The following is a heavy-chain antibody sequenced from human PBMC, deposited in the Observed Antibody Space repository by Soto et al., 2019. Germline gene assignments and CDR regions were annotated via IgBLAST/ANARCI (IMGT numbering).Heavy chain of an antibody. D-gene: IGHD3-10*01. V-gene: IGHV4-30-2*01. Sequence: SETLSLTCAVSGGSISSGGYPWSWIRQPPGKGLEWIGYIYHSGSTYYNPSLKSRVTISVDRSKNQFSLKLSSVTAADTAVYYCAGAAYGSGNFDYWGQGTLVTVSS. CDR1: GGSISSGGYP. CDR2: IYHSGST. CDR3: AGAAYGSGNFDY. J-gene: IGHJ4*02.